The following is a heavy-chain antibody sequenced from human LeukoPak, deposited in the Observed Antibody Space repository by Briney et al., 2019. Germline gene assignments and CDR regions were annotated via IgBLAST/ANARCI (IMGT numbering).Heavy chain of an antibody. Sequence: SETLSLTCTVSGGSISSSSYYWGWIRQPPGKGLEWIGSIYYSGSTNYNPSLKSRVTISVDTSKNQFSLKLSSVTAADTAVYYCARGYSSSSYLDYWGQGTLVTVSS. V-gene: IGHV4-39*07. J-gene: IGHJ4*02. D-gene: IGHD6-6*01. CDR1: GGSISSSSYY. CDR3: ARGYSSSSYLDY. CDR2: IYYSGST.